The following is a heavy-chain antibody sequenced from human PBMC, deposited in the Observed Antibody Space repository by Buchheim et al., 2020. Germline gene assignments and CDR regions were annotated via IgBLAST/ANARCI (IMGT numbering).Heavy chain of an antibody. Sequence: QVQLVESGGGAVQPGRSLRLSCAASGFTFSNHFMHWVRQAPGKGLEWVAVISDDGSNKYYADSVKGRFTISRDSSKKTLYLQMNSLRAEDTAVYYCANSFGVVIIFPPDYWGQGTL. D-gene: IGHD3-3*01. CDR2: ISDDGSNK. V-gene: IGHV3-30-3*01. CDR3: ANSFGVVIIFPPDY. J-gene: IGHJ4*02. CDR1: GFTFSNHF.